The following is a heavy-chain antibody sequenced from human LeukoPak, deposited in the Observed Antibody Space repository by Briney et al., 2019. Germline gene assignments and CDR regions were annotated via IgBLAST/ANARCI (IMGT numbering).Heavy chain of an antibody. J-gene: IGHJ3*02. CDR2: IWYDGSNK. V-gene: IGHV3-33*01. Sequence: TGGSLRLSCGASGFTFSRYGMHWVRQAPGKGLEWVAIIWYDGSNKYYADSVKGRFTISRDNSKSTLYLQMNSLRAEDTAVYYCARDSSTTVTGAFDIWGQGTMVTVSS. D-gene: IGHD4-17*01. CDR3: ARDSSTTVTGAFDI. CDR1: GFTFSRYG.